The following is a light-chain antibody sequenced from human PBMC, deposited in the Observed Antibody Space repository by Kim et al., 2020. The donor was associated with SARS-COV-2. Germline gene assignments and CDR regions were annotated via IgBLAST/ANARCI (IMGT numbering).Light chain of an antibody. Sequence: GQRVTIACSESSANIGSKTVNRYQQLPGRAPKRLIYSNKKRPSGVPDRFSGSKVGTSASLAISGLQSEDEADYYCAAWDDSLNGYVFGTGTKVTVL. CDR3: AAWDDSLNGYV. V-gene: IGLV1-44*01. CDR1: SANIGSKT. J-gene: IGLJ1*01. CDR2: SNK.